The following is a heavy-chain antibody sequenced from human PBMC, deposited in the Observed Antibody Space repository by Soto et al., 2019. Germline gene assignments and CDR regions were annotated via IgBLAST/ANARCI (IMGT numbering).Heavy chain of an antibody. Sequence: EVQLLESGGGLAQPGESLRLSCAASGFTFSSYAMSWVRQAPGKGLEWVSVISGSDDSTYYADSVKGRFTISRDNSKNTLYLQMNRLRAEDTAVYYCAKRSSSSTFDYWGQGTLVTVSS. D-gene: IGHD6-6*01. CDR1: GFTFSSYA. J-gene: IGHJ4*02. CDR3: AKRSSSSTFDY. CDR2: ISGSDDST. V-gene: IGHV3-23*01.